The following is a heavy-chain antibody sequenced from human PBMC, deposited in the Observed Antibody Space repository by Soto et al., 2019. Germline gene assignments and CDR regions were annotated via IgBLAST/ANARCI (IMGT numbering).Heavy chain of an antibody. J-gene: IGHJ4*02. CDR2: ISYDGSNK. V-gene: IGHV3-30*18. CDR3: AKDLSTSNASAFDY. D-gene: IGHD1-1*01. CDR1: GFTFSSYG. Sequence: GGSLRLSCAASGFTFSSYGMHWVRQAPGKGLEWVAVISYDGSNKYYADSVKGRFTISRDNSKNTLYLQMNSLRAEDTAVYYCAKDLSTSNASAFDYWGQGT.